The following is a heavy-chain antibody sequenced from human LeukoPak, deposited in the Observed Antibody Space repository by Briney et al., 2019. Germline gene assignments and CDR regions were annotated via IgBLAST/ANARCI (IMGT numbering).Heavy chain of an antibody. CDR1: GGSISSYY. J-gene: IGHJ4*02. D-gene: IGHD3-22*01. CDR3: ARGGPHITMIVVVTYFDY. CDR2: TSYSGSI. Sequence: SETLSLTCTVSGGSISSYYWNWIRQPPGKGLEWIGYTSYSGSINYNPSLKSRVTISVATSKNQFSLQLSSVTAADTAVYYCARGGPHITMIVVVTYFDYWGQGTLVTVSS. V-gene: IGHV4-59*01.